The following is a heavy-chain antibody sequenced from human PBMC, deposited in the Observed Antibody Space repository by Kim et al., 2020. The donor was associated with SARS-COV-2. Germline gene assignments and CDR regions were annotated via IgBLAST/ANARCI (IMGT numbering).Heavy chain of an antibody. CDR3: ARDYYGSGSSTDY. V-gene: IGHV1-69*01. J-gene: IGHJ4*02. Sequence: YAQKFQGRVTITADESTSTAYMELSSLRSEDTAVYYCARDYYGSGSSTDYWGQGTLVTVSS. D-gene: IGHD3-10*01.